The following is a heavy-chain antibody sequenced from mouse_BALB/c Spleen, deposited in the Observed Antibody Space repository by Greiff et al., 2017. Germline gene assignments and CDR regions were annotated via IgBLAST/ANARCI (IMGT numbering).Heavy chain of an antibody. D-gene: IGHD2-1*01. CDR3: ARRDGNYGWYFDV. CDR1: GYTFTSYW. Sequence: QVHVKQSGAELAKPGASVKMSCKASGYTFTSYWMHWVKQRPGQGLEWIGYINPSTGYTEYNQKFKDKATLTADKSSSTAYMQLSSLTSEDSAVYYCARRDGNYGWYFDVWGAGTTVTVSS. J-gene: IGHJ1*01. V-gene: IGHV1-7*01. CDR2: INPSTGYT.